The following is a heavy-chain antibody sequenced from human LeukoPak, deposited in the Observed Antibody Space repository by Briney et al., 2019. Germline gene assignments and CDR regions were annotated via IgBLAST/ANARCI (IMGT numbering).Heavy chain of an antibody. Sequence: SGGSLRLSCAASGFTFSTSTMNWVRQAPGKGLEWVSYISSGSSIIYYADSVKGRFTISRDNSKNTLYLQMNSLRAEDTAVYYCAKDTSYYDSSGFDYWGQGTLVTVSS. D-gene: IGHD3-22*01. CDR2: ISSGSSII. CDR3: AKDTSYYDSSGFDY. CDR1: GFTFSTST. V-gene: IGHV3-48*01. J-gene: IGHJ4*02.